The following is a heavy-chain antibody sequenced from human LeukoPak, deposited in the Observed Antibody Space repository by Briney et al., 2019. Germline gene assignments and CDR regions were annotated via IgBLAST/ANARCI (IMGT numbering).Heavy chain of an antibody. D-gene: IGHD3-22*01. Sequence: GGSLRLSCAASGFTFSDYYMSWIRQAPGKGLEWVSYISSSSYYTNSADSVKGRFTISRDNAKNSLYLQVNSLRADDAAVYYCARGEYYYDGGYWGQGTLVTVSS. CDR3: ARGEYYYDGGY. J-gene: IGHJ4*02. V-gene: IGHV3-11*06. CDR2: ISSSSYYT. CDR1: GFTFSDYY.